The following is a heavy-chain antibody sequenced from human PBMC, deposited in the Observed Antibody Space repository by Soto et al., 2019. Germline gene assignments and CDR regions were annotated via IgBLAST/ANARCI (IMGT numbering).Heavy chain of an antibody. CDR2: INHSGST. J-gene: IGHJ5*02. V-gene: IGHV4-34*01. Sequence: SETLSLTCAVYGGSFSGYYWSWIRQPPGKGLEWIGEINHSGSTNYNPSLKSRVTISVDTSKNQFSLKLSSVTAADTAVYYCARGLELGNWFDPCGQGTLVTVSS. D-gene: IGHD1-7*01. CDR1: GGSFSGYY. CDR3: ARGLELGNWFDP.